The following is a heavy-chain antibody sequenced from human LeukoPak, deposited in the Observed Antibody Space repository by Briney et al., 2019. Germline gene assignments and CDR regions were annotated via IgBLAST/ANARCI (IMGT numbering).Heavy chain of an antibody. D-gene: IGHD2-15*01. Sequence: ASVKVSCKASGYTFTSYYMHWVRQAPGQGLEWMGLINPTGGSTGYAQKFQGRVTMTRDMSTSTDYMELSSLRSDDTAVYYCARAGAVVDNWFDPWGQGTLVTVSS. J-gene: IGHJ5*02. V-gene: IGHV1-46*01. CDR1: GYTFTSYY. CDR3: ARAGAVVDNWFDP. CDR2: INPTGGST.